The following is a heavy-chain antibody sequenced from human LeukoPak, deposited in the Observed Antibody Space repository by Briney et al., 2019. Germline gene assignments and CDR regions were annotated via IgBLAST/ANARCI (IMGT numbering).Heavy chain of an antibody. CDR3: ARDRVLAY. CDR1: GFTFSPYW. D-gene: IGHD6-13*01. CDR2: IKSDGSIT. Sequence: PGGSLRLSCAASGFTFSPYWMHWVRQAPGKGLVWVSRIKSDGSITSYADSVKGRFTISRDTAKNSLYLQMTSLRAEDTAVYYCARDRVLAYWGQGTLVTVSS. J-gene: IGHJ4*02. V-gene: IGHV3-74*01.